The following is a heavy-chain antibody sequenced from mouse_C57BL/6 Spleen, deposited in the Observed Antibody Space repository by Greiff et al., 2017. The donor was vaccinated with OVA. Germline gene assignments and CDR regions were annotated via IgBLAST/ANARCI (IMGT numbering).Heavy chain of an antibody. D-gene: IGHD4-1*02. CDR3: ARSDLNWDTSYYFDY. CDR1: GYTFTSYW. CDR2: IYPGSGST. V-gene: IGHV1-55*01. J-gene: IGHJ2*01. Sequence: QVQLQQPGAELVKPGASVKMSCKASGYTFTSYWITWVKQRPGQGLEWIGDIYPGSGSTNYNEKFKSKATLTVDTSSSTAYMQLSSLTSEDSADYYCARSDLNWDTSYYFDYWGQGTTLTVSS.